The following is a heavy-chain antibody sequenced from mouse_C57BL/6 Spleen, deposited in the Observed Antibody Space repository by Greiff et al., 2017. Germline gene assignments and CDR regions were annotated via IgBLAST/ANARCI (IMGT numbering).Heavy chain of an antibody. Sequence: VQLQQPGAELVKPGASVKLSCKASGYTFTSYWMQWVKQRPGQGLEWIGEIDPSDSYTNYNQKFKGKATLTVDTSSSTAYMQLSSLTSEDSAVYYCARGELRLEASYYFDYWGQGTTLTVSS. CDR2: IDPSDSYT. J-gene: IGHJ2*01. D-gene: IGHD3-2*02. CDR3: ARGELRLEASYYFDY. V-gene: IGHV1-50*01. CDR1: GYTFTSYW.